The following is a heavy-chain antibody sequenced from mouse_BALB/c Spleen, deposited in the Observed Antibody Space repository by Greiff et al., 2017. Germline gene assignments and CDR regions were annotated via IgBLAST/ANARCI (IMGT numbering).Heavy chain of an antibody. CDR1: GYTFTSYW. CDR3: TRGSTMITTGFAY. D-gene: IGHD2-4*01. V-gene: IGHV1-69*02. CDR2: IYPSDSYT. Sequence: VQLQQPGAELVRPGASVKLSCKASGYTFTSYWINWVKQRPGQGLEWVGNIYPSDSYTNDNQKFKDKATLTVDKSSSTAYMQLSSPTSEDSAVYYCTRGSTMITTGFAYWGQGTLVTVSA. J-gene: IGHJ3*01.